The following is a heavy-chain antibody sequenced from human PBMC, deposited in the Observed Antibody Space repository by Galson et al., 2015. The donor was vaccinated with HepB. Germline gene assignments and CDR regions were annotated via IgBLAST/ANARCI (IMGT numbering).Heavy chain of an antibody. D-gene: IGHD2-21*02. J-gene: IGHJ3*01. V-gene: IGHV2-5*02. Sequence: PALVKPTQTLTVTCTFSGFSLTTSEVLVGWVRQPPGKAPEWLAFIYGDDDKRYSPSLRSRLTITKDTSSKQVELTMTNMDPVDTATYYCIYRTVVTSIDFWGQGTVVTVSS. CDR1: GFSLTTSEVL. CDR3: IYRTVVTSIDF. CDR2: IYGDDDK.